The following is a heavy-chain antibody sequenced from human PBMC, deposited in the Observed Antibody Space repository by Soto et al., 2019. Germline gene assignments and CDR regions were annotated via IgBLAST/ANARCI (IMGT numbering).Heavy chain of an antibody. CDR2: INSGGDTP. D-gene: IGHD2-2*01. Sequence: EVQLLESGGGMVQPGESLRLSCAASGFTFASYTMTWVRQAPGKGLEGVSTINSGGDTPYYSDSVKGRFTISRDSPKNTLFLLMTSLRAEDTVVYYCAKAGGPPASLDVYFDYWGQGTLVTVSS. J-gene: IGHJ4*02. V-gene: IGHV3-23*01. CDR1: GFTFASYT. CDR3: AKAGGPPASLDVYFDY.